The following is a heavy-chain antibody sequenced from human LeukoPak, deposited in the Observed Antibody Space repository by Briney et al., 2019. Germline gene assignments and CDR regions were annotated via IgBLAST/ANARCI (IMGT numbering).Heavy chain of an antibody. CDR2: INHSGST. Sequence: SETLSLTCAVYGGSFSGYYWGWIRQPPGKGLEWIGEINHSGSTNYNLCLKRRVTISVDTSKNQFSLKMSSVTAADTDVYNCASDPLPTGTTHGRGMDVWGQGTTVTVSS. J-gene: IGHJ6*02. CDR3: ASDPLPTGTTHGRGMDV. V-gene: IGHV4-34*01. CDR1: GGSFSGYY. D-gene: IGHD1-1*01.